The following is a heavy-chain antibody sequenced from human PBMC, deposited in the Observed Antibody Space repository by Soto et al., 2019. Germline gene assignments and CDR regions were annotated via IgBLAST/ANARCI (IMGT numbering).Heavy chain of an antibody. D-gene: IGHD6-19*01. CDR2: ISAYNGNT. CDR1: GYTFTSYG. J-gene: IGHJ6*02. V-gene: IGHV1-18*01. CDR3: ARTAVAGTFGYYYYGMDV. Sequence: ASVKVSCKASGYTFTSYGISCARQAPGQGLEWMGWISAYNGNTNYAQKLQGRVTMTTDTSTSTAYMELWSLRSDDTAVYYCARTAVAGTFGYYYYGMDVWGQGTTVTVSS.